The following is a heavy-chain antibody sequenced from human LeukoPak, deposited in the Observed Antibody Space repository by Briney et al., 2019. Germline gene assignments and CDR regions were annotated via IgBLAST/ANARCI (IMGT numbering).Heavy chain of an antibody. J-gene: IGHJ2*01. V-gene: IGHV3-48*04. Sequence: GGSLRLSCAASGFTFSSYSMNWVRQAPGKGLEWVSYISSSSSTIYYADSVKGRFTISRDNAKNSLYLQMNSLRAEDTAVYYCARGYARREGYFDLWGRGALVTVSS. CDR3: ARGYARREGYFDL. D-gene: IGHD6-6*01. CDR2: ISSSSSTI. CDR1: GFTFSSYS.